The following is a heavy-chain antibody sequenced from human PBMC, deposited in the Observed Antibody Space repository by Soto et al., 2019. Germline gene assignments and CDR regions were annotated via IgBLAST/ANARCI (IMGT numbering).Heavy chain of an antibody. Sequence: QLLESGPGLVKPSETLSLTCTVSGGSISSSSYYWGWIRQPPGKGLEWIGSIYYSGSTYYNPSLKSRVTISVDTSKNQFSLKLSSVTAADTAVYYCARQETLRYFDWLLRTFDYWGQGTLVTVSS. J-gene: IGHJ4*02. CDR3: ARQETLRYFDWLLRTFDY. CDR2: IYYSGST. D-gene: IGHD3-9*01. CDR1: GGSISSSSYY. V-gene: IGHV4-39*01.